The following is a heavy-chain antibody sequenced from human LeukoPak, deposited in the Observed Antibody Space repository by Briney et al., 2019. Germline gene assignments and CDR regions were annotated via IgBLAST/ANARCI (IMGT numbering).Heavy chain of an antibody. CDR3: AREEQQPLYYYYMDV. Sequence: PGGSVRLSCAASGFTFSNYAMHWVRQAPGKGLVWVSRINSDGSSTSYADSVKGRFTISRDNAKNTLYLQMNSLRAEDTAVYYCAREEQQPLYYYYMDVWGKGTTVTVSS. V-gene: IGHV3-74*01. D-gene: IGHD6-13*01. CDR1: GFTFSNYA. J-gene: IGHJ6*03. CDR2: INSDGSST.